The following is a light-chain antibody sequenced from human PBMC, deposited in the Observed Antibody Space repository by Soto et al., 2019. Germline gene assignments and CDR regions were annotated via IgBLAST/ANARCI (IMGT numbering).Light chain of an antibody. V-gene: IGKV1-12*02. CDR2: AAS. CDR1: QGILTY. J-gene: IGKJ4*02. Sequence: DIQMTQSPSSVSASVGDSVTITCRASQGILTYLAWYQQKPGEAPKLLISAASSLQSGVPSRFSGSGSGTDLTLTIRSLQPEDFATYYCQQTNTFPFTFGGGTKVEIK. CDR3: QQTNTFPFT.